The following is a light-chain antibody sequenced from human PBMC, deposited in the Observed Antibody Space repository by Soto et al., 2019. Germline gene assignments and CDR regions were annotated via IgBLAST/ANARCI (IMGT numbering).Light chain of an antibody. CDR1: QTISSW. CDR2: DAS. Sequence: DIQMTQSPSALSGSVGDRVTITCRARQTISSWLAWYQQKPGKAPKLLIYDASSLESGVPSRFSGSGSGTEFTLTISSLQPDDFATYYCQQYNSYSLTFGQGTKVDIK. J-gene: IGKJ1*01. CDR3: QQYNSYSLT. V-gene: IGKV1-5*01.